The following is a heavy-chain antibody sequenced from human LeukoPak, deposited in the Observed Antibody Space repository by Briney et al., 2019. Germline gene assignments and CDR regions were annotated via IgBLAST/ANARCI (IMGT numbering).Heavy chain of an antibody. CDR1: GYTFTSYY. V-gene: IGHV1-46*01. Sequence: ASVKVSCKASGYTFTSYYMHWVRQAPGQGLEWMGIINPSGGSTSYAQKFQGRVTMTRDTSTSTVYMELSSLRSEDTAVYYCARGGSGNNSGTSVDYWGQGTLVTVSS. D-gene: IGHD3-10*01. CDR3: ARGGSGNNSGTSVDY. J-gene: IGHJ4*02. CDR2: INPSGGST.